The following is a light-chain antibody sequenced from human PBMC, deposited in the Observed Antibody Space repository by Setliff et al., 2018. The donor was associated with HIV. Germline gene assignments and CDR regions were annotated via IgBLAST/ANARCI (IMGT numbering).Light chain of an antibody. Sequence: SDLTQPDSVSGSPGQSITISCTGTSSDVGGYNYVSWYQQHPGKAPKLMIYDVSKRPSGVSNRFSGSKSGTTASLTISGLQAEDEANYYCLSHTSRSTYVFGTGTKVTVL. J-gene: IGLJ1*01. V-gene: IGLV2-14*01. CDR1: SSDVGGYNY. CDR3: LSHTSRSTYV. CDR2: DVS.